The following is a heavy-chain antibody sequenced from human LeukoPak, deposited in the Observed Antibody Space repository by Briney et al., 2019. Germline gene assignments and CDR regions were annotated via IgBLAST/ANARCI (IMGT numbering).Heavy chain of an antibody. J-gene: IGHJ4*02. CDR1: GYXFTSSW. CDR3: AREGRSSSPMDY. V-gene: IGHV5-51*01. Sequence: GESLKISCNGSGYXFTSSWICWVRQMPGKGLEWMGIIYPGDSDTRYSPSFQGQVTISADKSLSTAYLQWGSLKASDTAMYYCAREGRSSSPMDYWGQGTLVTVSS. CDR2: IYPGDSDT. D-gene: IGHD6-6*01.